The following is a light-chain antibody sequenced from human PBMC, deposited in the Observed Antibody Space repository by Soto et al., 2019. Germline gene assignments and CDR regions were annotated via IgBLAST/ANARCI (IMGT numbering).Light chain of an antibody. Sequence: EIVLTQSPGTLSLSPGERAALSCRASQSISSSFLAWYQHKPGQAPRLLIHGASSRATGIPDRFSGSGSGTDFTLTISRLDPEDFATYSCQQSYGTPKTFGQGTKVDIK. CDR1: QSISSSF. CDR2: GAS. V-gene: IGKV3-20*01. J-gene: IGKJ1*01. CDR3: QQSYGTPKT.